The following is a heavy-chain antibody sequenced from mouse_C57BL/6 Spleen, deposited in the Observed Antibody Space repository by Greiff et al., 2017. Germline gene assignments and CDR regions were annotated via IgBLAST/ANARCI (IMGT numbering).Heavy chain of an antibody. D-gene: IGHD1-1*01. V-gene: IGHV5-17*01. CDR3: ARGFYYGSKDAMDY. CDR2: ISSGSSTI. J-gene: IGHJ4*01. Sequence: DVMLVESGGGLVKPGGSLKLSCAASGFTFSDYGMHWVRQAPEKGLEWVAYISSGSSTIYYADTVKGRFTISRDNAKNTLFLQMTSLRSEDTAMYYCARGFYYGSKDAMDYWGQGTSVTVSS. CDR1: GFTFSDYG.